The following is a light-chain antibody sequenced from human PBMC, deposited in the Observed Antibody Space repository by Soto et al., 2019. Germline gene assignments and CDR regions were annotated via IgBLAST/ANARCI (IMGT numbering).Light chain of an antibody. CDR2: KAS. J-gene: IGKJ2*01. V-gene: IGKV1-5*03. Sequence: DIQMTQSPSALSASVGDRVTITCRASQSISRWLAWYQQKPGKAPKLLIYKASSLQGGVPSRFSGSGSGTEFTLTISGLQPDDVATYFCHQYSGLYTFGQGTKLEI. CDR3: HQYSGLYT. CDR1: QSISRW.